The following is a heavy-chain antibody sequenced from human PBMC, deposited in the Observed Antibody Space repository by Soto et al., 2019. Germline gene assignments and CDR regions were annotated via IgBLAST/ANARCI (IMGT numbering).Heavy chain of an antibody. Sequence: GGSLRLSCAGSGFIFSNAWMNWVRQAPGKGLEWVGRIKSKTDGGTTDYAAPVKGRFTISRDDSRNNVYLQMNNLKTEDTAVYYCITVHSYNYDGSCYDHCAPGTLVTVSS. CDR2: IKSKTDGGTT. D-gene: IGHD3-22*01. J-gene: IGHJ4*01. CDR3: ITVHSYNYDGSCYDH. CDR1: GFIFSNAW. V-gene: IGHV3-15*07.